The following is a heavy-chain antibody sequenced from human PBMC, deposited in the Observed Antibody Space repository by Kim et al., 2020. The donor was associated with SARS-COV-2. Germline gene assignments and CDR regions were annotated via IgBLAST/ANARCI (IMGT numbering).Heavy chain of an antibody. CDR1: GGSISSGGYY. D-gene: IGHD6-6*01. Sequence: SETLSLTCTVSGGSISSGGYYWSWIRQHPGKGLEWIGYIYYSGSTYYNPSLKSRVTISVDTSKNQFSLKLSSVTAADTAVYYCARALSIAARPDKEWFDPWGQGTLVTVSS. CDR2: IYYSGST. V-gene: IGHV4-31*03. J-gene: IGHJ5*02. CDR3: ARALSIAARPDKEWFDP.